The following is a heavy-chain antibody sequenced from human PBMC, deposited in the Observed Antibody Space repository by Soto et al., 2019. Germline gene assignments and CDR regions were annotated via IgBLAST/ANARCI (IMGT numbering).Heavy chain of an antibody. J-gene: IGHJ3*02. Sequence: QVQLVQSGAEVKKPGSSVKVSCKASGGTFSSYAISWVRQAPGQGLEWMGGIIPIFGTANYAQKFQGRVTITADESTSTAYMELSSLGAEGTAVYYCARVTRPGIAAVGGAFDIWGQGAMGTVSS. CDR1: GGTFSSYA. CDR3: ARVTRPGIAAVGGAFDI. CDR2: IIPIFGTA. V-gene: IGHV1-69*01. D-gene: IGHD6-13*01.